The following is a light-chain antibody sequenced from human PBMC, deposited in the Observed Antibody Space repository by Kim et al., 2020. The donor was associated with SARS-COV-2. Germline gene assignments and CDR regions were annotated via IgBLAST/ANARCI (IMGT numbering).Light chain of an antibody. CDR2: QDR. CDR3: QAWDSSTWV. CDR1: KLGVKY. V-gene: IGLV3-1*01. Sequence: SYELTQPPSVSVSPGQTASIPCSGDKLGVKYACWYQQKPGQSPVLVIYQDRKGPSGIPERFSGSNSGNTATLTISGTQAMDEADYYGQAWDSSTWVFGGG. J-gene: IGLJ3*02.